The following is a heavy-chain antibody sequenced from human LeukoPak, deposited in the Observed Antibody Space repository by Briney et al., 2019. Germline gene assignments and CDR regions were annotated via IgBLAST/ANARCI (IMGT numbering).Heavy chain of an antibody. D-gene: IGHD3-22*01. CDR2: ISAYNGNT. J-gene: IGHJ4*02. V-gene: IGHV1-18*01. Sequence: GASVKVSCKASGHTFTSYGISWVRQAPGQGLEWMGWISAYNGNTNYAQKLQGRVTMTTDTSTSTAYMELRSLRSDDTAVYYCARDPAPLIVVSSFDYWGQGTLVTVSS. CDR3: ARDPAPLIVVSSFDY. CDR1: GHTFTSYG.